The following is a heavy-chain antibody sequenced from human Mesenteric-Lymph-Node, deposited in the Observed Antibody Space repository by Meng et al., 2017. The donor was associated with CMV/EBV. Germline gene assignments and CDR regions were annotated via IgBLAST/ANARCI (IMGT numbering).Heavy chain of an antibody. CDR1: PFTLSTDS. D-gene: IGHD6-19*01. CDR3: ARDLGLAGPYYFDH. J-gene: IGHJ4*02. V-gene: IGHV3-30*01. Sequence: GESLKISCAASPFTLSTDSMHWVRQAPGKGLEWVASITYDGTKEFYADSAKGRFTISRDNFRNTLFLAMDSLRSEDTAVYFCARDLGLAGPYYFDHWGQGTLVTVSS. CDR2: ITYDGTKE.